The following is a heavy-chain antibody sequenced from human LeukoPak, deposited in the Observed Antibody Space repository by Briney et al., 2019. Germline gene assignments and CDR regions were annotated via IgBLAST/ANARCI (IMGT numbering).Heavy chain of an antibody. J-gene: IGHJ5*02. CDR2: ISTYNGNT. V-gene: IGHV1-18*01. CDR3: ARGQGGYDAKNNWFDP. CDR1: GYTFSNFG. Sequence: GASVKVSCKASGYTFSNFGISWVRQAPGQGLEWMGWISTYNGNTNFGQNLQGRLTMTTDTSTSTAYMELTSLTSDDTAVYYRARGQGGYDAKNNWFDPWGQGTLVTVSS. D-gene: IGHD3-16*01.